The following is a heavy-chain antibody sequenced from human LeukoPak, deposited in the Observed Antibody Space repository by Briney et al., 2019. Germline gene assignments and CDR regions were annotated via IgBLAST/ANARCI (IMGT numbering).Heavy chain of an antibody. V-gene: IGHV3-23*01. Sequence: GGSLRLSCAASGFTFSSYAMSWVRQAPGKGLEWVSAISGSGGSTYYADSVKGRFTISRDNSKNTLYLQMNSLRAEDTAVYYCAKAWEWELPSKQYPGDYWGQGTLVTVSS. CDR1: GFTFSSYA. CDR3: AKAWEWELPSKQYPGDY. CDR2: ISGSGGST. D-gene: IGHD1-26*01. J-gene: IGHJ4*02.